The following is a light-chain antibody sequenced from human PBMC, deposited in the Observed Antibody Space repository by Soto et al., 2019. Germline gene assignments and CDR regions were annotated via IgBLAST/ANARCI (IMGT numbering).Light chain of an antibody. Sequence: ALTQPASVSGSPGQSITISCTGTSSDVGSYNLVSWYQQHPGKAPKLMIYEGSKRPSGVSNRFSGSKSGNTASLTISGLQAEDEADYYCCSYAGSSYVVFGGGTKLTVL. CDR2: EGS. CDR1: SSDVGSYNL. CDR3: CSYAGSSYVV. V-gene: IGLV2-23*01. J-gene: IGLJ2*01.